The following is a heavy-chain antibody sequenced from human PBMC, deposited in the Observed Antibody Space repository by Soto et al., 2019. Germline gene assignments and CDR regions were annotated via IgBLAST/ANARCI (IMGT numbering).Heavy chain of an antibody. Sequence: ASVKVSCKASGYTFTSYDINWVRQATGQGLEWMGWMNPNSGNTGYAQKFQGRATMTRNTSISTAYMELSSLRSEDTAVYYCARAQRVRGFYNWFDPWGQGTLVTVSS. J-gene: IGHJ5*02. CDR2: MNPNSGNT. D-gene: IGHD3-10*01. V-gene: IGHV1-8*01. CDR1: GYTFTSYD. CDR3: ARAQRVRGFYNWFDP.